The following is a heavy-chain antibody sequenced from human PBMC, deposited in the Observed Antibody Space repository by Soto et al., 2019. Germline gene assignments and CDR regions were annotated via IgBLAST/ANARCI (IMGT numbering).Heavy chain of an antibody. J-gene: IGHJ5*02. CDR2: IYYSGST. D-gene: IGHD3-10*01. Sequence: PSETLSLTCTVSGGSISSGDYYWSWIRQPPGKGLEWIGYIYYSGSTYYNPSLKSRVTISVDTSKNQFSLKLSSVTAADTAVYYCAMGRFGELLFSNWFDPWGQGTLVTVSS. CDR3: AMGRFGELLFSNWFDP. CDR1: GGSISSGDYY. V-gene: IGHV4-30-4*01.